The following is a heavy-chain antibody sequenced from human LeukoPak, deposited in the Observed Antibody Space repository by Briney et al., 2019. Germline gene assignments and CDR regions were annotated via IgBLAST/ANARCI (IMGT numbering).Heavy chain of an antibody. D-gene: IGHD4-11*01. CDR1: GFTFTTYE. Sequence: GGSLRLSCVASGFTFTTYEMNWVRQAPGKGLEWISHISPSGTSIFYADSVMGRFSISRDNAKKSLYLQMNSLRAEDAAVYYCARNPTDSNYYYYYMDVWGKGAAVTVSS. V-gene: IGHV3-48*03. J-gene: IGHJ6*03. CDR3: ARNPTDSNYYYYYMDV. CDR2: ISPSGTSI.